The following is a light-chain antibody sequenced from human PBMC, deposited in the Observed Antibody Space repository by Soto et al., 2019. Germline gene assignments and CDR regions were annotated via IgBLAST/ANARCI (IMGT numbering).Light chain of an antibody. CDR3: HHYNNWPPIT. J-gene: IGKJ5*01. V-gene: IGKV3-15*01. Sequence: EIVMTQSPGTLSVSPGERVTLSCRASQSVSNKLAWYQQKLGQAPRLLIYRASTRATGIPARFSGSGSGTEFTLTISSLQSEDFAVYYYHHYNNWPPITFGQGTRLEIK. CDR2: RAS. CDR1: QSVSNK.